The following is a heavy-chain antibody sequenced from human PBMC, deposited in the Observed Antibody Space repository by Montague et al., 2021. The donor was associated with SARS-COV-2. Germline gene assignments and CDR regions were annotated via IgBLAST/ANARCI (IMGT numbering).Heavy chain of an antibody. J-gene: IGHJ5*02. CDR2: IYYSGST. D-gene: IGHD3-3*01. CDR1: GGSISSYY. Sequence: SETLSLTCTVSGGSISSYYWSWIRLPPGQGPEWIGYIYYSGSTNYNPSLKSRVTISVDTSKYQFSFKLSSVTAADTAVYYCARVSRITIFGVVGWFDPWGQGTLVTVSS. CDR3: ARVSRITIFGVVGWFDP. V-gene: IGHV4-59*01.